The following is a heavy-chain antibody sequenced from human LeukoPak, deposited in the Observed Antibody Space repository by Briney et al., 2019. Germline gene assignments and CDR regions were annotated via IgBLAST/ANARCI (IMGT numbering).Heavy chain of an antibody. Sequence: SETLSLTCTVSGGSISSYYWSWIRQPPGKGLEWIGYIYYSGSTNYNHSLKSRVTISVDTSKNQFSLKLSSVTAADTAVYYCARVTEVGARGGAFDIWGQGTMVTVSS. CDR2: IYYSGST. J-gene: IGHJ3*02. D-gene: IGHD1-26*01. CDR1: GGSISSYY. V-gene: IGHV4-59*01. CDR3: ARVTEVGARGGAFDI.